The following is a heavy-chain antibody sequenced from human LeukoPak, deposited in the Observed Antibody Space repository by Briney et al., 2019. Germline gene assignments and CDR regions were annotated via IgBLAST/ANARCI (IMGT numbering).Heavy chain of an antibody. D-gene: IGHD3-10*01. Sequence: SETLSLTCTVSGGSISTDYWTWIRQPAGKGLEWIGLIYTSGSTNYNPSLKSRVTISLDTSKNQFSLKLTPVTAADTAVYYCASDFGYWGQGTLVTVSS. CDR3: ASDFGY. CDR1: GGSISTDY. CDR2: IYTSGST. V-gene: IGHV4-4*07. J-gene: IGHJ4*02.